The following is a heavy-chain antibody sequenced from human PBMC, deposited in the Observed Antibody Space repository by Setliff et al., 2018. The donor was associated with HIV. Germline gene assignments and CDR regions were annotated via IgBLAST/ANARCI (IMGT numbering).Heavy chain of an antibody. V-gene: IGHV1-8*01. CDR2: MNPYSGHA. CDR3: ARFYGSGSYLQDYYFDL. Sequence: ASVKVSCKASGYTFTNYDINWVRRAPGRGLEWMGWMNPYSGHAGYAQKFQGRVTMTRNTSISTAYMELSSLTSEDTAFYYCARFYGSGSYLQDYYFDLWGRGTLVTVS. J-gene: IGHJ2*01. CDR1: GYTFTNYD. D-gene: IGHD3-10*01.